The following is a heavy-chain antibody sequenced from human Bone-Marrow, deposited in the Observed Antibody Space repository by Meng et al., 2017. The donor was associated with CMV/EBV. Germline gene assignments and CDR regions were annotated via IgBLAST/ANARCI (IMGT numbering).Heavy chain of an antibody. CDR2: TGTHVDT. D-gene: IGHD1-14*01. CDR3: ARGPSEHSAYLDY. CDR1: GFTVSTYD. J-gene: IGHJ4*02. Sequence: GGSLRLSCAASGFTVSTYDMHWVRQTTGKGLEWVSATGTHVDTYYADSVKGRFTVSREDAKNSFYLQMNSLRAEDTAVYYCARGPSEHSAYLDYWGQGTLVTVSS. V-gene: IGHV3-13*01.